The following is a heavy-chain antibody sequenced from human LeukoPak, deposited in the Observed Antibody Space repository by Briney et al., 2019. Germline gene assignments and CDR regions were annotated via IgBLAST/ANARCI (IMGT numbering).Heavy chain of an antibody. CDR3: AKGDNFWSGYSTYFDS. CDR2: IRYDGSEP. D-gene: IGHD3/OR15-3a*01. J-gene: IGHJ4*02. Sequence: HPGGSLRLSCAASGFNFGSYAMHWVRRAPGKGLEWVAFIRYDGSEPYYRDSVRGRFTISRDNSKNMLDLQMDSLTTEDTALYFCAKGDNFWSGYSTYFDSWGQGTLVTVSS. V-gene: IGHV3-30*02. CDR1: GFNFGSYA.